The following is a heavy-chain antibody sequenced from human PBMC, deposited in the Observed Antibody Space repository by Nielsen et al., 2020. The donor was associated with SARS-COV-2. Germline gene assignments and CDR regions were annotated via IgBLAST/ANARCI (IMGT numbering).Heavy chain of an antibody. CDR1: GGTFSSYA. V-gene: IGHV1-8*02. Sequence: ASVKVSCKASGGTFSSYAISWVRQAPGQGLEWMGWMNPNSGNTGYAQKFQGRVTMTRNTSISTAYMELSSLRSEDTAVYYCARYRAAAAGRTSRGGMDVWGQGTTVTVSS. CDR2: MNPNSGNT. CDR3: ARYRAAAAGRTSRGGMDV. D-gene: IGHD6-13*01. J-gene: IGHJ6*02.